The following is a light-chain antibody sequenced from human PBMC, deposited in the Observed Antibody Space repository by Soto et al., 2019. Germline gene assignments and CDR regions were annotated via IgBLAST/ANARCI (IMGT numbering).Light chain of an antibody. CDR1: QTVSSNF. V-gene: IGKV3-20*01. J-gene: IGKJ5*01. Sequence: EIVLKQSPGTLSLSAGERATLSCRASQTVSSNFLVWYQQKPGQAPRLLIRGASSRAAGIPDRFSGSGSGTDFPLTIISLEPEEFGVYYCQQYADARPITFGQGTRVEIK. CDR2: GAS. CDR3: QQYADARPIT.